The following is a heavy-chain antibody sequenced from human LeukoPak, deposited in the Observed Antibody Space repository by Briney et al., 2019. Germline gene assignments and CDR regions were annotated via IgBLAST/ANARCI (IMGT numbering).Heavy chain of an antibody. J-gene: IGHJ4*02. V-gene: IGHV4-39*01. Sequence: PSETLSLTCTVSGGSISSSSYYWGWIRQPPGKVLEWIGSIYYSGSTYYNPSLKSRVTISVDTSKNQFSLKLSSVTAADTAVYYCARLPTTVTSFDYWGQGTLVTVSS. D-gene: IGHD4-17*01. CDR3: ARLPTTVTSFDY. CDR2: IYYSGST. CDR1: GGSISSSSYY.